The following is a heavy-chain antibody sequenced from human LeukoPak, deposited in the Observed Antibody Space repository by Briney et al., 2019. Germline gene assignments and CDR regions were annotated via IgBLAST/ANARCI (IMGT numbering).Heavy chain of an antibody. V-gene: IGHV3-23*01. CDR3: AKGRPYYYDSSGYYPFDY. CDR1: GFTFSSYA. Sequence: GGSLRLSCAASGFTFSSYAMGWVRQAPGKGLEWVSAISGSGGSTYYADSVKGRFTISRDNSKNTLYLQINSLRAEDTAVYYCAKGRPYYYDSSGYYPFDYWGQGTLVTVSS. D-gene: IGHD3-22*01. CDR2: ISGSGGST. J-gene: IGHJ4*02.